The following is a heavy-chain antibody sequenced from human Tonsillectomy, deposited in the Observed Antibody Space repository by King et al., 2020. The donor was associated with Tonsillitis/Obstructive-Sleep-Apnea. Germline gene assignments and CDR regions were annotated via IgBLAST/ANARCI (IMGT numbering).Heavy chain of an antibody. CDR2: INPSGGST. D-gene: IGHD3-10*01. Sequence: QLVQSGAEVKKPGASVKVSCKASGYTFTSYYMHWVRQAPGQGLEWLGIINPSGGSTTYAQKFQGRVTMTRDTSTSTVYMELSSLRSEDTAVYYCARGPPLGELLYRYYYYMDVWGKGTTVTVSS. J-gene: IGHJ6*03. CDR3: ARGPPLGELLYRYYYYMDV. V-gene: IGHV1-46*01. CDR1: GYTFTSYY.